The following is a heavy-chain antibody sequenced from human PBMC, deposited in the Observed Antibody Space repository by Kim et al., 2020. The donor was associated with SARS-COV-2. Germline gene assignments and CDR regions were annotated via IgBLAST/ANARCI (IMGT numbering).Heavy chain of an antibody. J-gene: IGHJ6*02. Sequence: TGRFTISRDNSKNTLYLQMNCLRAEDTAVYYCERVRAGYCTKGVGCGMDVWGQGTTVTVSS. V-gene: IGHV3-30*01. D-gene: IGHD2-8*01. CDR3: ERVRAGYCTKGVGCGMDV.